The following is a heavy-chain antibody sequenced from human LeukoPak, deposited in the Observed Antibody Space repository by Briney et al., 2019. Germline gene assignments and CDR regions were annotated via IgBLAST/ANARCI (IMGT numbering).Heavy chain of an antibody. V-gene: IGHV1-69*05. D-gene: IGHD2-2*01. CDR1: GGTFSSYA. Sequence: ASVKVSCKASGGTFSSYAISWVRQAPGQGLEWMGGIIPIFGTANYAQRFQGRVTITTDESTSTAYMELSRLRSDDTAVYYCARVPAAMRIVDYWGQGTLVTVSS. CDR3: ARVPAAMRIVDY. CDR2: IIPIFGTA. J-gene: IGHJ4*02.